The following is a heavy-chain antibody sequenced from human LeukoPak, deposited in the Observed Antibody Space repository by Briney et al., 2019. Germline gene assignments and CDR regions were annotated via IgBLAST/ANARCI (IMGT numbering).Heavy chain of an antibody. V-gene: IGHV4-4*07. J-gene: IGHJ6*03. CDR2: IYTSGST. Sequence: SETLSLTCTVPGGSISSYYWSWIRQPAGKGLEWIGRIYTSGSTNYNPSLKSRVTMSVDTSKNQFSLKLSSVTAAGTAVYYCAREVARRYYYYYMDVWGKGTTVTVSS. CDR3: AREVARRYYYYYMDV. D-gene: IGHD2-15*01. CDR1: GGSISSYY.